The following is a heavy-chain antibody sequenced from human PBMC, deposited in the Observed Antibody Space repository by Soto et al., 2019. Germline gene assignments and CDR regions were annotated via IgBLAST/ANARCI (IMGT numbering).Heavy chain of an antibody. Sequence: PSETLSLTCTGSGGSISSDGYYWSWICQHPGKGLEWIGYIYYSGITYYNPSLKSRATISVDTSKNQFSLKLSSVTAADTAVYYCARDTAAIGQFDPWGQGTLVTVSS. CDR2: IYYSGIT. V-gene: IGHV4-31*03. CDR1: GGSISSDGYY. D-gene: IGHD5-18*01. CDR3: ARDTAAIGQFDP. J-gene: IGHJ5*02.